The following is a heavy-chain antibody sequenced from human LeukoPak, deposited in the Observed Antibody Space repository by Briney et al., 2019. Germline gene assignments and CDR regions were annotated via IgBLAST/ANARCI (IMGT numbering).Heavy chain of an antibody. CDR3: ARDYSSSWFGYFQH. J-gene: IGHJ1*01. CDR2: IYTSGST. D-gene: IGHD6-13*01. Sequence: SETLSLTCTVSGGSISSYYWSWIRQPAGKGLEWIGHIYTSGSTNYNPSLKSRVTMSVDTSKKQFSLKLSSVTAADTAVYYCARDYSSSWFGYFQHWGRGTLVTVSS. CDR1: GGSISSYY. V-gene: IGHV4-4*07.